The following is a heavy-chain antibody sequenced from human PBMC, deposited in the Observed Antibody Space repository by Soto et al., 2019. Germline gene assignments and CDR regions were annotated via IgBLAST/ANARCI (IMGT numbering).Heavy chain of an antibody. J-gene: IGHJ4*02. D-gene: IGHD3-22*01. CDR3: VKGEFHYDSSAYYPFDS. CDR2: ISYDGSNK. V-gene: IGHV3-30*18. CDR1: GFTFSSYG. Sequence: GGSRRLSCAASGFTFSSYGMHWVRQAPGKGLEWVAVISYDGSNKYYADSVKGRFTISRDNSKNTLYLQMSSLRADDTAVYYCVKGEFHYDSSAYYPFDSWGQGT.